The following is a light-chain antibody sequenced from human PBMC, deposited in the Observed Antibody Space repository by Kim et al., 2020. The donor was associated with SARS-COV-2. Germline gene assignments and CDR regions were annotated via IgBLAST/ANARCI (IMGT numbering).Light chain of an antibody. J-gene: IGKJ4*02. Sequence: VSRGEATPPCRTSREIIRAYLAWYQQKLGQAPRLLIYGASTRATGIPARFSGSGSGTEFTLTISGLQSEDFAVYYCQQYKNWPRTFGGGTKVDIK. CDR3: QQYKNWPRT. CDR2: GAS. CDR1: EIIRAY. V-gene: IGKV3-15*01.